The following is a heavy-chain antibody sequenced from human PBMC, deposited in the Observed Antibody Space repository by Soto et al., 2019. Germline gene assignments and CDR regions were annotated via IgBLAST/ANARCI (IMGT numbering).Heavy chain of an antibody. CDR3: ASVKLSPLAPGPFVP. CDR1: GFTLSSCC. Sequence: GGSLRLSCGGSGFTLSSCCMHGVRHAPGKGLEWVAVIWYDGSNKYYADSVKGRFTISRDNSKNTLYLQMNSLRAEDTAVYYWASVKLSPLAPGPFVPWG. V-gene: IGHV3-33*01. J-gene: IGHJ5*02. CDR2: IWYDGSNK. D-gene: IGHD5-18*01.